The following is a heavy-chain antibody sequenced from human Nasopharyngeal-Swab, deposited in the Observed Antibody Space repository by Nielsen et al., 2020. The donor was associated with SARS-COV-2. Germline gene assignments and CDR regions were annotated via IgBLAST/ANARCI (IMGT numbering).Heavy chain of an antibody. V-gene: IGHV4-34*01. CDR1: GGSFSGYY. CDR2: MKPSGRT. J-gene: IGHJ4*02. Sequence: GSLRLSCAVYGGSFSGYYWSWVRQPPGKGLEWVGEMKPSGRTNYNPSLKSRGAISIDTSKNQFFLNLRSVTVADTAIYYCAGHPEDFDYWGQGTLVTVSS. CDR3: AGHPEDFDY.